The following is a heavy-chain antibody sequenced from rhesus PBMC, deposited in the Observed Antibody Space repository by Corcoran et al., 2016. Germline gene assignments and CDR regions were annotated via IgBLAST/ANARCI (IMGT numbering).Heavy chain of an antibody. CDR3: ACLSSWSPDY. D-gene: IGHD6-13*01. CDR2: IYGSGGSY. J-gene: IGHJ4*01. CDR1: GGSISGYYY. V-gene: IGHV4S14*01. Sequence: QVQLQESGPGLVKPSETLSLTCAVSGGSISGYYYWSWIRQPPGKGLEWIGSIYGSGGSYYLNPSLKCRVTLLVDTSKNQFSLKLSSVTAADTAVYYCACLSSWSPDYWGQGVLVTVSS.